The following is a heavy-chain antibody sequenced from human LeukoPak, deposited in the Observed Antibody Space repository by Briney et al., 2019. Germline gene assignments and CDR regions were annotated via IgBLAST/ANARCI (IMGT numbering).Heavy chain of an antibody. CDR3: ARDGYSYGQGRYYYYYYMDV. V-gene: IGHV1-46*01. D-gene: IGHD5-18*01. CDR2: INPSGGST. J-gene: IGHJ6*03. CDR1: GYTFTSYY. Sequence: GASVKVSCKASGYTFTSYYMHWVRQAPGQGLEWMGIINPSGGSTSYAQKFQGRVTMTRDTSTSTVYMELSSLRSGDTAVYYCARDGYSYGQGRYYYYYYMDVWGKGTTVTVSS.